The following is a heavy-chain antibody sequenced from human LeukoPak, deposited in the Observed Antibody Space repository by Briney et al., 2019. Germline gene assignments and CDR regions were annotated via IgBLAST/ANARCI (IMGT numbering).Heavy chain of an antibody. CDR1: GFTFGVYA. CDR3: TRVRGRYGFDY. D-gene: IGHD5-18*01. Sequence: PGGSLRLSCTVSGFTFGVYAMSWVRQAPGKGLEWVGFIRSKAYGGTTEYAASVKGRFTISRDDSKCIAYLQMNSLKTEDTAVYYCTRVRGRYGFDYWGQGTLVTVSS. V-gene: IGHV3-49*04. CDR2: IRSKAYGGTT. J-gene: IGHJ4*02.